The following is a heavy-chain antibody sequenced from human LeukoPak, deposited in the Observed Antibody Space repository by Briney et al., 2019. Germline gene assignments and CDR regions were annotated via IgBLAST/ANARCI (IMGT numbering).Heavy chain of an antibody. V-gene: IGHV4-39*01. D-gene: IGHD3-10*01. CDR3: ARHSDEFSDAFDI. CDR1: GGSISSSSYY. Sequence: SETLSLTCTVSGGSISSSSYYWGWIRQPPGKGLEWMGSIYYSGSTYYNPSLKSRVTISVDTSKNQFSLKLSSVTAADTAVYYCARHSDEFSDAFDIWGQGTMVTVSS. CDR2: IYYSGST. J-gene: IGHJ3*02.